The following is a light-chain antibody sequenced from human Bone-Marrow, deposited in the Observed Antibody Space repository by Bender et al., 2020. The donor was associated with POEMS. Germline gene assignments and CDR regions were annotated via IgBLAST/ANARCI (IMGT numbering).Light chain of an antibody. CDR2: DVS. Sequence: QSALTQPRSVSGSPGQSVTISCTGTSRDVGASKYVAWYQQHPGKAPKLMIYDVSTRPSGVPDRFSGSKSGNTASLTISGLQAEDEADYYCCSYAGSSTPVVFGGGTKLTVL. CDR1: SRDVGASKY. CDR3: CSYAGSSTPVV. J-gene: IGLJ2*01. V-gene: IGLV2-11*01.